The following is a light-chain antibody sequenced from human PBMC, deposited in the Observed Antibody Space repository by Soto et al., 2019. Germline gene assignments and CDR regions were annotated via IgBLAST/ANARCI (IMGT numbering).Light chain of an antibody. CDR1: QSVSTY. CDR2: DAY. Sequence: IVLTQSPATLALSPGQRATLSCRASQSVSTYLAWYQQKPGQAARLHIYDAYSRATGIHARFSGSGSGTDFILAISSLEPEDFAGYYCQQRTKWPPMLGQGTKVQIK. J-gene: IGKJ1*01. V-gene: IGKV3-11*01. CDR3: QQRTKWPPM.